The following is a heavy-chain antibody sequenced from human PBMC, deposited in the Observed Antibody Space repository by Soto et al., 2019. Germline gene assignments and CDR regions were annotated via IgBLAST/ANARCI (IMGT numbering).Heavy chain of an antibody. Sequence: GESLKISCKGSGYSFTSYWISWVRQMPGKGLEWMGRIDPSDSYTNYSPSFQGHVTISADKSISTAYLQWSSLKASDTAMYYCARLNYDSSGYHNWFDPWGQGTLVTVSS. V-gene: IGHV5-10-1*01. CDR1: GYSFTSYW. CDR2: IDPSDSYT. CDR3: ARLNYDSSGYHNWFDP. D-gene: IGHD3-22*01. J-gene: IGHJ5*02.